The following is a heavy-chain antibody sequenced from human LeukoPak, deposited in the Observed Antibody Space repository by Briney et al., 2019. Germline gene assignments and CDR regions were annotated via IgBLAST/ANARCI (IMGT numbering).Heavy chain of an antibody. D-gene: IGHD3-22*01. CDR1: GFTVSSNY. CDR2: ISGSGGST. V-gene: IGHV3-23*01. CDR3: AKGRSGYYYDSSGYYLFDY. J-gene: IGHJ4*02. Sequence: GGSLRLSCAASGFTVSSNYMSWVRQAPGKGLEWVSAISGSGGSTYYADSVKGRFTISRDNSKNTLYLQMNSLRAEDTAVYYCAKGRSGYYYDSSGYYLFDYWGQGTLVTVSS.